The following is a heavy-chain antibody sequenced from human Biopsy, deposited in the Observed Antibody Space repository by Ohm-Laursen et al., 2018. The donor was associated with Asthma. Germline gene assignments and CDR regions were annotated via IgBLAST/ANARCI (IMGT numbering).Heavy chain of an antibody. CDR1: GYTSNSAG. J-gene: IGHJ6*02. CDR3: ARAVDYSHYYGIDV. D-gene: IGHD3-10*01. Sequence: ASVKASCKTSGYTSNSAGITWVRQAPGQGLEWMGWISVYNGNTKVAQKLQDRVTMIADTSTSTAYMELRSLRSDDTAVYFCARAVDYSHYYGIDVWGQGTTVTVS. CDR2: ISVYNGNT. V-gene: IGHV1-18*01.